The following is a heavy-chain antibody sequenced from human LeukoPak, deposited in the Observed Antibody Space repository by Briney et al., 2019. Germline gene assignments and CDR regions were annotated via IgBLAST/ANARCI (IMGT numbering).Heavy chain of an antibody. J-gene: IGHJ4*02. CDR3: ERDQVDYTIPDHFDS. D-gene: IGHD2-2*02. Sequence: PSETLSLTCAVSGDSITSSSCNWSWIRQPPGKGLEWIGYISQSGNSYFTPSLNSRATISVDKSKNSFSLNLNFVTAADTAVYYCERDQVDYTIPDHFDSWGKGILVIVSS. V-gene: IGHV4-61*05. CDR1: GDSITSSSCN. CDR2: ISQSGNS.